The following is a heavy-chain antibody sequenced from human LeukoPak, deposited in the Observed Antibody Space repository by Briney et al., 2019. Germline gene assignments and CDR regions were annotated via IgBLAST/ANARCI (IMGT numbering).Heavy chain of an antibody. D-gene: IGHD3-10*01. CDR1: GFTFSIYG. J-gene: IGHJ4*02. Sequence: GGSLRLSCAASGFTFSIYGMHWVRQAPGKGLEWVAFIRYDGSNKFYADSVKGRFTISRGNSKNTLYLQMNSLRAEDTAVYYCAKDLYGSGSYQIRLFDYWGQGTLVTVSS. CDR2: IRYDGSNK. V-gene: IGHV3-30*02. CDR3: AKDLYGSGSYQIRLFDY.